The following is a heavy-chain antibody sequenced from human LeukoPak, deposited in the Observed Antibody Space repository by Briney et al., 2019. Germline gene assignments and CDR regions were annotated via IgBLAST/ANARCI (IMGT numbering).Heavy chain of an antibody. V-gene: IGHV1-8*01. D-gene: IGHD3-10*01. CDR3: ARITTMVRGVLSY. CDR2: MNPNSGNT. Sequence: ASVKVSCKASGYTFTSYDINWVRQATGQGLEWMGWMNPNSGNTGYAQKFQGRVTITRNTSISTAYMELSSLRSADTAVYDCARITTMVRGVLSYWGQGTLVTVSS. CDR1: GYTFTSYD. J-gene: IGHJ4*02.